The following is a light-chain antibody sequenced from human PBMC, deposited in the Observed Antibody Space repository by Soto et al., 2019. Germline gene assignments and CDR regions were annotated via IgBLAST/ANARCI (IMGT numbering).Light chain of an antibody. CDR3: QVWDSSSDQPV. Sequence: SSELTQPPSVSVAPGQTARITCGGNNIAAKSVHWYQQKPGQAPVLVVYDDRDRPSGVPERFSGSNSGNTATLTISRVEAGDAADFWCQVWDSSSDQPVFGGGTKLTVL. CDR2: DDR. J-gene: IGLJ2*01. V-gene: IGLV3-21*02. CDR1: NIAAKS.